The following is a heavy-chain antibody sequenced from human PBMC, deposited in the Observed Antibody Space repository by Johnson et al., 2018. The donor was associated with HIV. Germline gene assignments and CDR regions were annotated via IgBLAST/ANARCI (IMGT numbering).Heavy chain of an antibody. D-gene: IGHD3-9*01. V-gene: IGHV3-30*02. CDR1: GFTFSSYG. Sequence: VQLVESGGGVVQPGGSLRLSCAASGFTFSSYGMHWVRQATGTGLAWVAFIRYDGRHTSSADSVKGRFTISRDDSNTTLYVHMNSLKNEDTAVYYCTTDFGYYDILTGYVVTMHADAFDIWGQGTMVTVSS. CDR3: TTDFGYYDILTGYVVTMHADAFDI. J-gene: IGHJ3*02. CDR2: IRYDGRHT.